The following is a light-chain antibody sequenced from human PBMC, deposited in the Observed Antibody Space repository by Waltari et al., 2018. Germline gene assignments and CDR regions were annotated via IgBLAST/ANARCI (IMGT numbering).Light chain of an antibody. CDR3: SAYTATDTYV. CDR1: RSDIGLYDY. Sequence: SALTQPASMSGSPGQSITNSCTGTRSDIGLYDYVPWYPQHPGKAPKLIISSVSQRPSGVTARFSGSKSGYTASLTISGLQTEDEADYYCSAYTATDTYVFGSGTTVTVL. V-gene: IGLV2-14*03. CDR2: SVS. J-gene: IGLJ1*01.